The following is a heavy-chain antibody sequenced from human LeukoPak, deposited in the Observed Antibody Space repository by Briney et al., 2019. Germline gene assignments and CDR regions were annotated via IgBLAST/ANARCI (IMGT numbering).Heavy chain of an antibody. V-gene: IGHV1-46*01. Sequence: ASVKVSCKASGGTFSSYAISWVRQAPGQGLEWMGMIYPRDGSTSYAQKFQGRVTVTRDTSTSTVHMELSGLKSEDTAVYYCARDQEGFDYWGQGTLVTVSS. J-gene: IGHJ4*02. CDR1: GGTFSSYA. CDR3: ARDQEGFDY. CDR2: IYPRDGST.